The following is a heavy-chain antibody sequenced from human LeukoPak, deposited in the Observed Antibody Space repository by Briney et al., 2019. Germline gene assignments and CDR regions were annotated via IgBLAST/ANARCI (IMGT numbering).Heavy chain of an antibody. D-gene: IGHD2-2*01. CDR3: ARHIVAVVVPAAIGGNWFDP. CDR1: GYSISSGYF. V-gene: IGHV4-38-2*01. J-gene: IGHJ5*02. CDR2: IYHSGST. Sequence: SETLFLTCAVSGYSISSGYFRGWIRQPPGKGLERIGSIYHSGSTYYNPSLKSRVTISVDTSKNQFSLKLSSVTAADTAVYYCARHIVAVVVPAAIGGNWFDPWGQGTLVTVSS.